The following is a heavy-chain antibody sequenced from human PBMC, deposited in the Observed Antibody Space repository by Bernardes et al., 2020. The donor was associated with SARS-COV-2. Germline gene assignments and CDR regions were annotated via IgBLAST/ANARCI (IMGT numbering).Heavy chain of an antibody. J-gene: IGHJ4*02. D-gene: IGHD3-10*01. CDR3: AAGSYLSRDY. CDR2: ISYDGSNK. Sequence: GGSLRLSCAASGFTFSSYGMHWVRQAPGKGLEWVAVISYDGSNKYYADSVKGRFTISRDNSKNTLYLQMNSLRAEDTAVYYCAAGSYLSRDYWGQGTLVTVSS. V-gene: IGHV3-30*03. CDR1: GFTFSSYG.